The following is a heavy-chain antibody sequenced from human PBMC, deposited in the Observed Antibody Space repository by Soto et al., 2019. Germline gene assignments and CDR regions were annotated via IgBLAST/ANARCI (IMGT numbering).Heavy chain of an antibody. CDR2: IYYSGST. CDR1: GGSISSGDYY. Sequence: SETLSLTCTVSGGSISSGDYYWSWIRQPPGKGLEWIGYIYYSGSTYYNPSLKSRVTISVDTSKNQFSLKLSSVTAADTAVYYCARAGFLEWSQNYYGMDVWGQGTTVTVSS. V-gene: IGHV4-30-4*01. CDR3: ARAGFLEWSQNYYGMDV. D-gene: IGHD3-3*01. J-gene: IGHJ6*02.